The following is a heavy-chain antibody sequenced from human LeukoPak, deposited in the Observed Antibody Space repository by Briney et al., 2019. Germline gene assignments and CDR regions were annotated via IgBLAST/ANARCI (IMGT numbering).Heavy chain of an antibody. Sequence: PGGSLRLSRAASGFTFSSYSMSWVRQAPGKGLEWVSGISGSGGSTDYADSVKGRFTLSRDNSKNTLYLQMNSLRVEDTAVYYCAKDPGYQVVYCFDYWGQGTLVTVSS. V-gene: IGHV3-23*01. CDR2: ISGSGGST. CDR3: AKDPGYQVVYCFDY. CDR1: GFTFSSYS. J-gene: IGHJ4*02. D-gene: IGHD2-2*01.